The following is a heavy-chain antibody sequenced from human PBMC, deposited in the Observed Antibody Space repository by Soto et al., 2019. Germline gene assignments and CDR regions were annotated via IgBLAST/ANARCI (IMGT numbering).Heavy chain of an antibody. CDR3: AKGHPDILTGYWDY. CDR1: GFTFSNYV. CDR2: ISGSGGST. J-gene: IGHJ4*02. V-gene: IGHV3-23*01. Sequence: GGSLRLSCAASGFTFSNYVMSWVRQAPGKGLEWVSTISGSGGSTYYADSVKGRFTISRDNSKNTLYLQMNSLRAEDTAVYYCAKGHPDILTGYWDYWGQGSLVTVSS. D-gene: IGHD3-9*01.